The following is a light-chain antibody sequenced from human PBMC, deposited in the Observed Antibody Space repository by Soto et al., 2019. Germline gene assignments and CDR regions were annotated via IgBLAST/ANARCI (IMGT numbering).Light chain of an antibody. V-gene: IGLV2-11*01. Sequence: QSALTQPRSVSGSPGQSVTISCTGTSSDVGGYNYVSWYQQHPGKAPKLIIYDVSKRPSGVPDRFSGSKSGNTASLTISGLQAEDEAGYYCCSSAGTYTSVFGGGTQLTAL. CDR2: DVS. CDR3: CSSAGTYTSV. J-gene: IGLJ3*02. CDR1: SSDVGGYNY.